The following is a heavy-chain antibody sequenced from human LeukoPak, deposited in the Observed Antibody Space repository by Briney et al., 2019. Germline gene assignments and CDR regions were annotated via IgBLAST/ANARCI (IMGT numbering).Heavy chain of an antibody. CDR2: TYSGGST. V-gene: IGHV3-66*04. Sequence: GGSLRLSCTASGFTVSSNYMSWVRQAPGKGLEWVSVTYSGGSTYYADSVKGRFTISRDNSKNTLYLQMNSLRADDTAVYYCATLWYGDYVDYWGQGTLVTVSS. D-gene: IGHD4-17*01. CDR1: GFTVSSNY. J-gene: IGHJ4*02. CDR3: ATLWYGDYVDY.